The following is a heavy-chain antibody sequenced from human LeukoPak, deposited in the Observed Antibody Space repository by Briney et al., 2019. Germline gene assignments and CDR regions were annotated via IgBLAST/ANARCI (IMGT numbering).Heavy chain of an antibody. CDR1: GGSISSGGYS. V-gene: IGHV4-30-2*01. Sequence: SQTLSLTCAASGGSISSGGYSWSWIRQPPGKGLEWIGYIYHSGSTYYNPSLKSRVTISVDRSKNQFSLKLSSVTAADTAVYYCARGRYYYFDYWGQGTLVTVSS. CDR3: ARGRYYYFDY. CDR2: IYHSGST. D-gene: IGHD5-18*01. J-gene: IGHJ4*02.